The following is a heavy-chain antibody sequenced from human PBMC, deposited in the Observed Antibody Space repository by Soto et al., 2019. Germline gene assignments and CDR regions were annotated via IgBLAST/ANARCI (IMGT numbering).Heavy chain of an antibody. CDR2: ISSNGGST. V-gene: IGHV3-64*01. CDR1: GFTFSSYA. D-gene: IGHD4-4*01. CDR3: ARAGSNYPRGYMDV. J-gene: IGHJ6*03. Sequence: GGSLRLSCAASGFTFSSYAMHWVRQAPGKGLEYVSAISSNGGSTYYANSVKGRFTISRENSKNTLYLQMGSLRAEDMAVYYWARAGSNYPRGYMDVWGKGTTVTVSS.